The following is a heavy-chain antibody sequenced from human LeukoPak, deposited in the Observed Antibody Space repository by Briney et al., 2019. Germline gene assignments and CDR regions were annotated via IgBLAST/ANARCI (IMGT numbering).Heavy chain of an antibody. J-gene: IGHJ4*02. CDR2: INPNSGGT. V-gene: IGHV1-2*02. D-gene: IGHD6-19*01. CDR1: GYTFTGYY. CDR3: ARDGLVVRATVSGMKRKFDY. Sequence: ASVKVSCKASGYTFTGYYMHWVRQASGQGLEWMGWINPNSGGTNYAQKFQGRVTMTRDTSISTAYMELSRLRSDDTAVYYCARDGLVVRATVSGMKRKFDYWGQGTLVTVSS.